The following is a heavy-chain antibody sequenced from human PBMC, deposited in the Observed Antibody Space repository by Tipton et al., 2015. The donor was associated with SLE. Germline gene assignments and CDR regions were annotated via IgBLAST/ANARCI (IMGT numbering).Heavy chain of an antibody. J-gene: IGHJ4*02. CDR1: GFTFSSYS. CDR2: ISSSSSTI. Sequence: GSLRLSCAASGFTFSSYSMNWVRQAPGKGLEWVSYISSSSSTIYYADSVKGRFTISRDNAKNSLYLQMKSLRAEDTAVYYCARDMGGDHDYWGQGTLVTVSS. V-gene: IGHV3-48*01. D-gene: IGHD2-21*02. CDR3: ARDMGGDHDY.